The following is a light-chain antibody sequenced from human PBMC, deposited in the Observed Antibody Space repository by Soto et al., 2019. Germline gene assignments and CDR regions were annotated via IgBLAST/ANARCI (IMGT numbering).Light chain of an antibody. J-gene: IGKJ4*01. CDR3: LQDYNYPLT. V-gene: IGKV1-6*01. CDR1: QGIRND. CDR2: AAS. Sequence: AIQMTQSPSSRSTSVGDRVTITCRASQGIRNDLGWYQQKPGKAPKLLIYAASSLQSGVPSRFSGSGSGTDFTLTISSLQPEDFATYYCLQDYNYPLTFGGGTKVDIK.